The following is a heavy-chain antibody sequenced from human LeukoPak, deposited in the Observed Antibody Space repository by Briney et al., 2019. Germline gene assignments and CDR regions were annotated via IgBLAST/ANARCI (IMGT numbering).Heavy chain of an antibody. V-gene: IGHV3-74*03. CDR2: INNDGSST. CDR1: GFIFSSHG. D-gene: IGHD4-17*01. CDR3: AREVSGEPWYNWFDP. Sequence: GGSLRLSCAASGFIFSSHGMHGVRQTPGKGLVWVSRINNDGSSTTYADSVKGRFTISRDNAKNTLYLQMNSLRAEDTAVYYCAREVSGEPWYNWFDPCGQGNLVTVSS. J-gene: IGHJ5*02.